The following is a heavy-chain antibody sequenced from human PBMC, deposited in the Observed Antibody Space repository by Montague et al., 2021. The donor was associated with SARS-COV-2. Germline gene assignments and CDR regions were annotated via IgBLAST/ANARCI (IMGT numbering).Heavy chain of an antibody. D-gene: IGHD5-24*01. CDR2: KHYSGIT. CDR3: VRDGYTLVDY. V-gene: IGHV4-39*02. Sequence: TLSLTCTVSGDSISSSSYHWGWIRQPPGKGLEWIGNKHYSGITYNNPSLKNRVTMSVDTSKNQFSLKLSSVTAVDTAVYYCVRDGYTLVDYWGKGTLIT. CDR1: GDSISSSSYH. J-gene: IGHJ4*02.